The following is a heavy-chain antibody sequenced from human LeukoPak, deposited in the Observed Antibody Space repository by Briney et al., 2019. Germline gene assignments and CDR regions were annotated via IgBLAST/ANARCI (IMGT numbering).Heavy chain of an antibody. J-gene: IGHJ4*02. D-gene: IGHD2-8*01. CDR1: GGSISSGNYY. Sequence: PSETLSLTCTVSGGSISSGNYYWSWIRQPAGKGLEWIGRIYTSGSTNYNPSLKSRVTISGDPSKNQLSLKLSSVTAADTAVYYCARGGANMLYRYFDYWGQGTLVTVSS. V-gene: IGHV4-61*02. CDR2: IYTSGST. CDR3: ARGGANMLYRYFDY.